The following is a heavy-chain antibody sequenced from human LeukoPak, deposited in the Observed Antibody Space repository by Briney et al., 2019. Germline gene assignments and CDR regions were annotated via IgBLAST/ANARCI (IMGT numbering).Heavy chain of an antibody. CDR3: AKELRPYSYGYFDY. J-gene: IGHJ4*02. CDR2: ISWNSGSI. CDR1: GFTFDDYA. V-gene: IGHV3-9*01. Sequence: PGRSLRLSCAASGFTFDDYAMHWVRQAPGKGLEWVSGISWNSGSIGYADSVKGRFTISRDNAKNSLYLQMNSLRAEDTALYYCAKELRPYSYGYFDYWGQGTLVTVSS. D-gene: IGHD5-18*01.